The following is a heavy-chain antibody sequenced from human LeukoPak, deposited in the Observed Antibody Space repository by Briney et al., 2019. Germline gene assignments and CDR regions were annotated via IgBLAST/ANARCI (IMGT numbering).Heavy chain of an antibody. J-gene: IGHJ4*02. V-gene: IGHV1-69*05. CDR2: IIPIFGTA. CDR1: GGTFSSYA. Sequence: SVKVSCKASGGTFSSYAISWVRQAPGQGLEWMGGIIPIFGTANYAQKFQGRVTMTRDTSTSTVYMELSSLRSEDTAVYYCARDSGSRSDYGDYYFDYWGQGTLVTVSS. D-gene: IGHD4-17*01. CDR3: ARDSGSRSDYGDYYFDY.